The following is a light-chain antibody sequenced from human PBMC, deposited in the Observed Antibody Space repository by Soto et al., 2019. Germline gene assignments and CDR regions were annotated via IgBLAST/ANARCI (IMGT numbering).Light chain of an antibody. V-gene: IGKV3-20*01. CDR3: HQYGNSPRHT. CDR1: QSVSSSY. J-gene: IGKJ2*01. Sequence: EIVLTQSPGTLSLSPGERATLSCRAGQSVSSSYLAWYQQKPGQAPRLLIYRTSSRATGIPDRFSGSRSETDFTLTISRLEPEDFAVYYCHQYGNSPRHTSGQGTKLEIK. CDR2: RTS.